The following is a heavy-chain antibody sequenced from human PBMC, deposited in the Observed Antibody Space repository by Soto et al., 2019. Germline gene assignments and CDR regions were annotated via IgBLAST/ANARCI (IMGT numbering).Heavy chain of an antibody. V-gene: IGHV3-23*01. Sequence: EAQLLESGGELIQPGGSLRLSCAASGFTYSSHGMSWVRQAPGKGLEWIAGLSRGGGSTYYADSVKGRFTISRDNFMNASVVIMIRLRVEDTALYYCARDGQYRTDGFDIWGQGTMGTVSS. CDR2: LSRGGGST. D-gene: IGHD5-12*01. CDR3: ARDGQYRTDGFDI. CDR1: GFTYSSHG. J-gene: IGHJ3*02.